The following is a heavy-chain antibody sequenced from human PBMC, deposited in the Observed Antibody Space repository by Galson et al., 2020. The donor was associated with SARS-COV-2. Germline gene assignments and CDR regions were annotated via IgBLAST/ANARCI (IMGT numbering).Heavy chain of an antibody. Sequence: SVKVSCKASGGTFSSYTISWVRQAPGQGLEWMGRIIPILGIANYAQKFQGRVTITADKSTSTAYMELSSLRSEDTAVYYCAKSGDCGGDCYSNYWGQGTLVTVSS. CDR2: IIPILGIA. J-gene: IGHJ4*02. V-gene: IGHV1-69*02. D-gene: IGHD2-21*02. CDR1: GGTFSSYT. CDR3: AKSGDCGGDCYSNY.